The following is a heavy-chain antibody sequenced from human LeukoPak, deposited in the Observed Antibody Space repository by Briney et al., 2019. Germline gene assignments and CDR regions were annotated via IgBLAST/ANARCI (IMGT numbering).Heavy chain of an antibody. V-gene: IGHV3-11*01. J-gene: IGHJ3*02. CDR2: ISSSGSTI. CDR3: ASPQGTMVYANAFDI. CDR1: GFTFSDYY. Sequence: GGSLRLSCAASGFTFSDYYMSWIRQAPGKGLEWVSYISSSGSTIYCADSVKGRFTISRDNAKNSLYLQMNSLRAEDTAVYYCASPQGTMVYANAFDIWGQGTMVTVSS. D-gene: IGHD2-8*01.